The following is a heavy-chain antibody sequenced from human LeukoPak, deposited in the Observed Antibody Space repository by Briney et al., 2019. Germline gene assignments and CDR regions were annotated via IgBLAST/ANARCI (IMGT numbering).Heavy chain of an antibody. Sequence: SETLSLTCAVYGGSFSGYYWSWIRQPPGKGLEWIGEINHSGSTNYNPSLKSRVTISVDTSKNQFSLQLNSVTPEDTAVYYCARDKIDFGAQWLVLYGPGWFDPWGQGTLVTVSS. D-gene: IGHD6-19*01. CDR2: INHSGST. CDR1: GGSFSGYY. CDR3: ARDKIDFGAQWLVLYGPGWFDP. J-gene: IGHJ5*02. V-gene: IGHV4-34*01.